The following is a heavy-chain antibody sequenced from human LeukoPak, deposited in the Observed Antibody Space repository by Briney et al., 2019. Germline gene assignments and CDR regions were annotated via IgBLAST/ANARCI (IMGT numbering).Heavy chain of an antibody. V-gene: IGHV4-34*01. D-gene: IGHD2-2*01. J-gene: IGHJ3*02. CDR3: ARHVVVVVPAAPRAFDI. CDR2: INHSGST. CDR1: GGSFSGYY. Sequence: SETLSLTCAVYGGSFSGYYWSWIRQPPGKGLEWIGEINHSGSTNYNPSLKSRVTMSVDTSKNQFSLKLRSVTAADTAVYYCARHVVVVVPAAPRAFDIWGQGTMVTVSS.